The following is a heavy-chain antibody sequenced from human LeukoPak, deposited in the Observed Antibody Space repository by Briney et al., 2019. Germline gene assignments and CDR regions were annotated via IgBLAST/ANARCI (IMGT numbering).Heavy chain of an antibody. CDR3: ARDQYSYVGHAFDI. J-gene: IGHJ3*02. Sequence: GGSLRLSCAASGFTFSDYYMSWIRQAPGKGLEWVSYISSSGSTIYYADSVKGRFTISRDNAKNSLYLQMNSLRAEDTAVYYCARDQYSYVGHAFDIWGQGTMVTVSS. CDR2: ISSSGSTI. D-gene: IGHD5-18*01. V-gene: IGHV3-11*04. CDR1: GFTFSDYY.